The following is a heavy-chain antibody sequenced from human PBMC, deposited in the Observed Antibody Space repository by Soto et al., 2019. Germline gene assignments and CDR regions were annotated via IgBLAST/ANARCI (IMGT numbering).Heavy chain of an antibody. CDR3: AKVIVGDSHFDY. J-gene: IGHJ4*02. CDR2: ISYDGSNK. Sequence: VQLVESGGGVVQPGRSLRLSCAASGFTFSSYGMHWVRQAPDKGLEWVAVISYDGSNKYYADSVKGRFTISRDNSKNTLYLQMNSQRAEDTAVYYCAKVIVGDSHFDYWGQGTLVTVSS. V-gene: IGHV3-30*18. D-gene: IGHD4-17*01. CDR1: GFTFSSYG.